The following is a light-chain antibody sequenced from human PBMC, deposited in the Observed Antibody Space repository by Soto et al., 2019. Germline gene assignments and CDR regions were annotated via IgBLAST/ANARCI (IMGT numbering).Light chain of an antibody. CDR2: SDN. Sequence: QSVLTQPPSASGTPGPRVTISCSGSTSNIGRNTVNWYQQFPGAAPNLLIHSDNERPSGVPDRFSGSRSGTSASLAISGLQYEDEADYYCAAWDESPNVPVFGGGTKLTVL. V-gene: IGLV1-44*01. J-gene: IGLJ3*02. CDR1: TSNIGRNT. CDR3: AAWDESPNVPV.